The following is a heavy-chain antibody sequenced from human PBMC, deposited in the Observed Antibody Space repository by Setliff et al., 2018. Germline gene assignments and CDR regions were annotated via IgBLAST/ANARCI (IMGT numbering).Heavy chain of an antibody. J-gene: IGHJ4*02. CDR2: INPNNGGT. CDR1: GYTFTDYY. D-gene: IGHD3-22*01. V-gene: IGHV1-2*02. Sequence: ASVKVSCKTSGYTFTDYYVHWVRQAPGQSLEWMGWINPNNGGTHYSQEFQGRVTMTRDTSISTAYLQMNSLITEDTAVYSCTRGRWYYDSSATDYFDYWGQGTLVTVSS. CDR3: TRGRWYYDSSATDYFDY.